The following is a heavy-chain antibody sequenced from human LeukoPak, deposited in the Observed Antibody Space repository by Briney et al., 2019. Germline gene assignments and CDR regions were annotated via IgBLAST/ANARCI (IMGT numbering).Heavy chain of an antibody. CDR2: ISGSAVDT. CDR3: AKDSMVRGVIIPI. CDR1: GFTFSSYA. D-gene: IGHD3-10*01. Sequence: GGSLRLSCAASGFTFSSYAMSRVRQAPGKGLEWVSAISGSAVDTWYADSVKGRFTISRDNSKDTLYLQMNNLRAEDTAVYYCAKDSMVRGVIIPIWGQGTLVTVSS. J-gene: IGHJ4*02. V-gene: IGHV3-23*01.